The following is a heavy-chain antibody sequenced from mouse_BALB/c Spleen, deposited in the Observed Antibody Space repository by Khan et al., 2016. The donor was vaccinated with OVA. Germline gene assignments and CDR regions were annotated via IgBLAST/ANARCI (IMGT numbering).Heavy chain of an antibody. CDR1: GYSITSGYG. CDR2: ISYSGST. CDR3: ARTARIKY. Sequence: EVQLQVSGPGLVKPSQSLSLTCTVTGYSITSGYGWNWIRQFPGNKLEWMGYISYSGSTNYNPSLKSRISITRDTSKNQFFLQLNSVTTEDTATXYCARTARIKYWGQGTTLTGSS. D-gene: IGHD1-2*01. V-gene: IGHV3-2*02. J-gene: IGHJ2*01.